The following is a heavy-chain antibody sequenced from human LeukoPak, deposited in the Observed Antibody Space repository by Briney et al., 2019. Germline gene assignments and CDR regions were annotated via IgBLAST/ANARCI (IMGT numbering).Heavy chain of an antibody. J-gene: IGHJ4*01. CDR3: AREGQYREFQY. Sequence: ASVKVSCKASGYIFSDYGISWVRQAPGQGPEWMAWISPYNGNTKNAQKFQGRVSLTTETSTNTAYMELTSLRSDDTAVYFCAREGQYREFQYWSHGTLVTVSS. CDR2: ISPYNGNT. CDR1: GYIFSDYG. D-gene: IGHD3-10*01. V-gene: IGHV1-18*01.